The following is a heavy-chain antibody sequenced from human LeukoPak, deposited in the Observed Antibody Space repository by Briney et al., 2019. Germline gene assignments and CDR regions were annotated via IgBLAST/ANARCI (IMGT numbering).Heavy chain of an antibody. CDR3: ANTRGYSSGWYLFDY. D-gene: IGHD6-19*01. Sequence: PSETLSLTCTVSGGSISSSSYYWGWIRQPPGKGLEWIGSIYYSGSTYYNPSLKSRVTISVDTSKNQFSLKLRSVTAADTAVYYCANTRGYSSGWYLFDYWGQGTLVTVSS. J-gene: IGHJ4*02. CDR1: GGSISSSSYY. V-gene: IGHV4-39*07. CDR2: IYYSGST.